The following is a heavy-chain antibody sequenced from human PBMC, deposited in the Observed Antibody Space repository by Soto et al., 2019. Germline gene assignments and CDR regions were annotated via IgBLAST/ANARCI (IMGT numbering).Heavy chain of an antibody. V-gene: IGHV5-51*01. Sequence: GESLKISCQGSGYTFANYWIAWVRQMSGKGLEWMGLIYPGNSDTRFSPSFRGQVTFSVDNSNNTAYLQWSGLKASDTAMYFCARQGEAVVVDSWGQGTSVTVSS. CDR2: IYPGNSDT. D-gene: IGHD6-19*01. CDR3: ARQGEAVVVDS. J-gene: IGHJ4*02. CDR1: GYTFANYW.